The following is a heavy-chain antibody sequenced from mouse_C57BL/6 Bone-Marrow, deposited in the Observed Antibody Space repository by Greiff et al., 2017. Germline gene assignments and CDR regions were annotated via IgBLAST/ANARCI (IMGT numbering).Heavy chain of an antibody. Sequence: VQRVESGAELARPGASVKLSCKASGYTFTSYGISWVKQRTGQGLEWIGEIYPRSGNTYYNEKFKGKATLTADKSSSTAYMELRSLTSEDSAVYFCARKGGKGDYWGQGTTLTVSS. V-gene: IGHV1-81*01. CDR1: GYTFTSYG. CDR3: ARKGGKGDY. J-gene: IGHJ2*01. D-gene: IGHD1-1*01. CDR2: IYPRSGNT.